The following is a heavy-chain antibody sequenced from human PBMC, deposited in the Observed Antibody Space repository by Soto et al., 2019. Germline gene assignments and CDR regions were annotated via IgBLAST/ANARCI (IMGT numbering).Heavy chain of an antibody. Sequence: ASVKVSCKASGYTFTGYYMRWVRQAPGQGLEWMGWINPNSGGTNYAQKFQGRVTMTRDTSISTAYMELSRLRSDDTAVYYCARDERYCANGVCYEVPYAFDIWGQGTMVTVSS. CDR3: ARDERYCANGVCYEVPYAFDI. V-gene: IGHV1-2*02. J-gene: IGHJ3*02. CDR2: INPNSGGT. D-gene: IGHD2-8*01. CDR1: GYTFTGYY.